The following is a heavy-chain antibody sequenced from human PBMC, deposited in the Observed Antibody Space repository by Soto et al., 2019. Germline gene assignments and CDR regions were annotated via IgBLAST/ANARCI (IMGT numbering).Heavy chain of an antibody. CDR1: GFTFSSYW. CDR3: ARVGRVIRDAFDI. CDR2: INSDGSST. D-gene: IGHD3-16*02. V-gene: IGHV3-74*01. Sequence: EVQLVESGGGLVQPGGSLRLSCAASGFTFSSYWMHWVRQAPGKGLVWVSRINSDGSSTSYADSVKGRFTISRDNAKNTLYLQMNSLRAEDTDVYYCARVGRVIRDAFDIWGQGTMVTVSS. J-gene: IGHJ3*02.